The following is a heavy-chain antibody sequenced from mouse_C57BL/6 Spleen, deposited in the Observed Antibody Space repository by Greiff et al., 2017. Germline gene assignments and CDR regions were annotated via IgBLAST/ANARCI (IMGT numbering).Heavy chain of an antibody. CDR3: ARLKLRDYGNYPDY. Sequence: QVQLKESGPELVKPGASVKISCKASGYTFTDYYINWVKQRPGQGLEWIGWIFPGSGSTYYNEKFKGKATLTVDKSSSTAYMLLSSLTSEDSAVYFCARLKLRDYGNYPDYWGQGTTLTVSS. J-gene: IGHJ2*01. V-gene: IGHV1-75*01. D-gene: IGHD2-1*01. CDR2: IFPGSGST. CDR1: GYTFTDYY.